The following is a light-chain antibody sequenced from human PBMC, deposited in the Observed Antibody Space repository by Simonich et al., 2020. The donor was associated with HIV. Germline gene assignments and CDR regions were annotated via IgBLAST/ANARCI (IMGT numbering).Light chain of an antibody. CDR3: QQRSDWPGT. J-gene: IGKJ2*01. CDR2: DAS. Sequence: EIVLTQSPATLSLSPGERATLSCRASQSVSSYLAWYQQKPGQAPRLLIYDASNRATDIPAMFSGSGSGTDFTLTISSLEPEDFAVYYCQQRSDWPGTFGQGTKLEIK. V-gene: IGKV3-11*01. CDR1: QSVSSY.